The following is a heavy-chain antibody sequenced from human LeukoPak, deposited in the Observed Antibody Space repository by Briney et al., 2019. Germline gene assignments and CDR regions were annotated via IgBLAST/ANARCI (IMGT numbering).Heavy chain of an antibody. V-gene: IGHV1-2*02. CDR3: ARGHGYCSSTSCSTHFDY. J-gene: IGHJ4*02. CDR2: INPNSGGT. Sequence: ASVKVSCKASGYTFTGYYMHWVRQAPGQGLEWMGWINPNSGGTNYAQKFQGRVTMTREKSLSTAYMELSRLRSDDTAVYYCARGHGYCSSTSCSTHFDYWGQGTLVTVSS. D-gene: IGHD2-2*01. CDR1: GYTFTGYY.